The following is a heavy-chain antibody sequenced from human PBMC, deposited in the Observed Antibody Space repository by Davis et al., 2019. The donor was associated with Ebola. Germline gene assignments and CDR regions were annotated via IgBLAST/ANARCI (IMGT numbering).Heavy chain of an antibody. Sequence: GGSLRLSCAASGFTFSSYSMNWVRQAPGKGLEWVSWISSSSSYIYYADSVKGRFTISRDNAKNSLYLQMNSLRAEDTAVYYCARAQESSGYSSGWAYWGQGTLVTVSS. J-gene: IGHJ4*02. CDR3: ARAQESSGYSSGWAY. CDR2: ISSSSSYI. D-gene: IGHD3-22*01. CDR1: GFTFSSYS. V-gene: IGHV3-21*01.